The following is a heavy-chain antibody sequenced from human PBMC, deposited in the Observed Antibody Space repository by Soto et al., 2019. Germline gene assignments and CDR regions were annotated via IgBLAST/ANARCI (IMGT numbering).Heavy chain of an antibody. V-gene: IGHV4-61*01. D-gene: IGHD1-26*01. CDR3: ARDTWEPYYYGMDV. CDR1: GGSVSSGSYY. CDR2: IYYSGST. Sequence: SETLSLTCTVSGGSVSSGSYYWSWIRQPPGKGLEWIGYIYYSGSTNYDPSLKSRVTISVDTSKNQFSLKLSSVTAADTAVYYCARDTWEPYYYGMDVWGQGTTVTVSS. J-gene: IGHJ6*02.